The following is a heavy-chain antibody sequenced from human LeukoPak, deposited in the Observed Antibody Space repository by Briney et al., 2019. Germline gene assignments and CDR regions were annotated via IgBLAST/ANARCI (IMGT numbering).Heavy chain of an antibody. V-gene: IGHV4-30-4*01. Sequence: PSETLSLTCTVSGGSISSGDYYWSWIRQPPGKGLEWIGYIYYSGSAYYNPSLKSRVTISVDTSKNQFSLKLSSVTAADTAVYYCARERLGRHSSGPFDYWGQGTLVTVSS. CDR3: ARERLGRHSSGPFDY. CDR1: GGSISSGDYY. D-gene: IGHD3-22*01. CDR2: IYYSGSA. J-gene: IGHJ4*02.